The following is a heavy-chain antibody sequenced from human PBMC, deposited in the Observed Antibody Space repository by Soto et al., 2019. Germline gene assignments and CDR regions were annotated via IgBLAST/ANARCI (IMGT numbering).Heavy chain of an antibody. Sequence: QVQLVQSGAEVKKPGASAKVSCKASGYTFTSYGISWVRQAPGQGLEWMGWISAYNGNTNYAQKLQGRVTMTTDTSTSTADMELRSLRSDDTAGYYGARAFLGGLLAYWGQGTLVTVSS. CDR3: ARAFLGGLLAY. V-gene: IGHV1-18*01. CDR2: ISAYNGNT. J-gene: IGHJ4*02. D-gene: IGHD2-15*01. CDR1: GYTFTSYG.